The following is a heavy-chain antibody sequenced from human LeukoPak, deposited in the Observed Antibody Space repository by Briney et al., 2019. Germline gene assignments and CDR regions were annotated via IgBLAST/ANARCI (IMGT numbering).Heavy chain of an antibody. D-gene: IGHD2-15*01. J-gene: IGHJ5*02. CDR3: AKDPYRVVVATGNYLDP. V-gene: IGHV3-30*18. CDR2: ISHDGSNI. CDR1: GFTFYSYG. Sequence: GGSLRLSCAASGFTFYSYGMHWVRQAPGKGLEWVAVISHDGSNIHYGDSVKGRFTISRDNSKNTLYLQMNSLRAEDTAVYYCAKDPYRVVVATGNYLDPWGQGTLVTVSS.